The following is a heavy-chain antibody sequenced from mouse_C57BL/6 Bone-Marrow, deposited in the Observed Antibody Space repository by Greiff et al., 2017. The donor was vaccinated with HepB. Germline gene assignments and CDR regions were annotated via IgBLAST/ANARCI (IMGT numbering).Heavy chain of an antibody. CDR1: GFTFSSYG. CDR3: ERRGY. V-gene: IGHV5-6*02. J-gene: IGHJ4*01. Sequence: EVKLMESGGDLVKPGGSLKLSCAASGFTFSSYGMSWVRQTPDKRLEWVATISSGGSYTYYPDSVKGRFTISRDNAKNTLYLQMSSLKSEDTAMYYCERRGYWCQGTSVTVSS. CDR2: ISSGGSYT.